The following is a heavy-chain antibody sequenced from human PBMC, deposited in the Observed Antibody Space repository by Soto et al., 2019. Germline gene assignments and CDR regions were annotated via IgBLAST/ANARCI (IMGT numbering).Heavy chain of an antibody. V-gene: IGHV4-59*08. CDR3: ARHKFLTVAGTIDS. Sequence: SATLSLTCTVVRFSINNSYLSCIQKPPGKGLEWIGYIYYSGRANYNPSLKSRVTISVDTSKNQFSLYVTSVTAADAAVYYCARHKFLTVAGTIDSWGQGSLVTVS. CDR2: IYYSGRA. CDR1: RFSINNSY. D-gene: IGHD6-19*01. J-gene: IGHJ4*02.